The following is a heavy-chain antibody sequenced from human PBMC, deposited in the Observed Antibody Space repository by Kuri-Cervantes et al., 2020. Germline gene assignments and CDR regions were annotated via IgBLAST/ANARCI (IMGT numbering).Heavy chain of an antibody. CDR3: ARDLRGGWSPIPLGY. Sequence: SETLSLTCAVSGGSISSSNWWSWVRQPPGKGLEWIGEIYHSGSTNYNPSLKSRVTITVDTSKNQFSLKLSSVTAADTAVYYCARDLRGGWSPIPLGYWGQGTLVTVSS. CDR2: IYHSGST. CDR1: GGSISSSNW. V-gene: IGHV4-4*02. D-gene: IGHD6-19*01. J-gene: IGHJ4*02.